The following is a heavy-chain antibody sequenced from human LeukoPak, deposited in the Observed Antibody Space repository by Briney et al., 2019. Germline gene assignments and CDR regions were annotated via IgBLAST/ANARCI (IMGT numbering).Heavy chain of an antibody. Sequence: SETLSLTCTVSGGSISSSSYYWGWIRQPPGKGLEWIGSIYYSGSTYYNPSLKSRVTISVDTSKNQFSLKLSSVTAADTAVYYCARAYGDYSYYFDSWGQGTLVTVSS. J-gene: IGHJ4*02. V-gene: IGHV4-39*07. CDR1: GGSISSSSYY. CDR3: ARAYGDYSYYFDS. CDR2: IYYSGST. D-gene: IGHD4-17*01.